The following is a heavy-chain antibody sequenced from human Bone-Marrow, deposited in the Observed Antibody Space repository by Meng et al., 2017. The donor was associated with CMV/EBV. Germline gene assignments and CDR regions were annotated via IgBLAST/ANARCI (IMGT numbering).Heavy chain of an antibody. D-gene: IGHD2-21*01. Sequence: SETLSLTCTVAGDSVRSGDYYWTWIRQPPGKGLEWIGNIHSSGSANYSPSLKSRVVMSVDTSKNQFSLKVSYVTASDTAVYYCAGDIPAYGMDVWCRGTTVTVSS. CDR2: IHSSGSA. V-gene: IGHV4-30-4*08. CDR3: AGDIPAYGMDV. CDR1: GDSVRSGDYY. J-gene: IGHJ6*02.